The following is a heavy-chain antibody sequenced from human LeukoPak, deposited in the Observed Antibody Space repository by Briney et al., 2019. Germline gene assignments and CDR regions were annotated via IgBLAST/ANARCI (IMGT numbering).Heavy chain of an antibody. D-gene: IGHD3-9*01. CDR3: ARLYYDILAGYPSFDP. CDR2: IYYSGST. Sequence: SETLYLTCTGSGGSISSYYWGWIRQPPGKGLEWIGYIYYSGSTNYNPSLKSRVTISVDTSKNQFSLKLSSVTAADTAVYYCARLYYDILAGYPSFDPWGQGALVTVSS. J-gene: IGHJ5*02. CDR1: GGSISSYY. V-gene: IGHV4-59*08.